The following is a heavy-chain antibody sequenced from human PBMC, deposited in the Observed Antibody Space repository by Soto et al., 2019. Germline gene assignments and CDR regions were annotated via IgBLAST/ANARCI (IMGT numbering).Heavy chain of an antibody. V-gene: IGHV4-39*01. Sequence: SETLSLTCTVSGGSIGSSSDYWGWIRQPPGKGLEWIGSIYYSGSTYYNPSLKSRVTISVDTSKNQFSLKLSSVTAADTAVYYCARTLETYAYYYYYGMDVWGQGTTVTVSS. CDR2: IYYSGST. D-gene: IGHD2-2*01. J-gene: IGHJ6*02. CDR3: ARTLETYAYYYYYGMDV. CDR1: GGSIGSSSDY.